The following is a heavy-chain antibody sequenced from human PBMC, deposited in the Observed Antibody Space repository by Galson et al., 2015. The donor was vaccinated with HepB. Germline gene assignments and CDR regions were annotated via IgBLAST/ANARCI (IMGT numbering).Heavy chain of an antibody. CDR1: GYTLTELS. CDR3: ATDRFVRGGYYYYGMDV. J-gene: IGHJ6*02. V-gene: IGHV1-24*01. D-gene: IGHD3-10*02. CDR2: FDPEDGET. Sequence: SVKVSCKVSGYTLTELSMHWVRQAPGKGLEWMGGFDPEDGETIYAQKFQGRVTMTEDTSTDTAYMELSSLRSEDTAVYYCATDRFVRGGYYYYGMDVWGQGTTVTVSS.